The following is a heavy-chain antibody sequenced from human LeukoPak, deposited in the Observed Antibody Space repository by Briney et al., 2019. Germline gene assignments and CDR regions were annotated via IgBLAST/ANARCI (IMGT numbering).Heavy chain of an antibody. D-gene: IGHD6-13*01. CDR2: IYTSGST. J-gene: IGHJ4*02. CDR3: AREEQQPGYFVY. V-gene: IGHV4-61*02. Sequence: SETLSLTCTVSGGSISSGSYYWSWIRQPAGKGLEWIGRIYTSGSTNYNPSLKSRVTMSVDTSKNQFSLKLSSVTAADTAVYYCAREEQQPGYFVYWGQGTLVTVSS. CDR1: GGSISSGSYY.